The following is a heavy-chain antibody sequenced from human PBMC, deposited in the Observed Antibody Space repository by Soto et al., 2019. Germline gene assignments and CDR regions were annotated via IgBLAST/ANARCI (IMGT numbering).Heavy chain of an antibody. CDR3: ARGEDAFFYYGLDV. CDR1: GGSITSSY. V-gene: IGHV4-59*01. J-gene: IGHJ6*02. Sequence: WVILSLTCSVSGGSITSSYWSWIRRPPGKGLEWIAYIYDTGISGYTPSTSYNPSLKSRVTMSVDTSKSQFSLKLTSVTAADTAVYYCARGEDAFFYYGLDVWGQGITVTVSS. CDR2: IYDTGISGYTPST.